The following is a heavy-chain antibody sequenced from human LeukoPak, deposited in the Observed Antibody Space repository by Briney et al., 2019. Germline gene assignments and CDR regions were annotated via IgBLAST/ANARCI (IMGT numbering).Heavy chain of an antibody. J-gene: IGHJ6*03. D-gene: IGHD4-11*01. CDR3: AKDPYSKLSPWGSDYYYMDV. Sequence: PGGSLRLSCAASGFTFSSYGMHWVRQAPGKGLEWVAFIRYDGSNKYYADSVKGRFTISRDNSKNTLYLQMNSLRAEDTAVYYCAKDPYSKLSPWGSDYYYMDVWGKGTTVTVSS. CDR1: GFTFSSYG. V-gene: IGHV3-30*02. CDR2: IRYDGSNK.